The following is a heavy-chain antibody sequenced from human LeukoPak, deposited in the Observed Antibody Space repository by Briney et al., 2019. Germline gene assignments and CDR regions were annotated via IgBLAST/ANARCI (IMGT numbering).Heavy chain of an antibody. J-gene: IGHJ4*02. D-gene: IGHD3-16*01. Sequence: NPSETLSLTCTVSDDSISDYYRGWIRQPPGKGLEWIGYFYNCGRSTYNPSLKSRVTISADTSKNHFSLKLNSVTTADTAVYYCTRGAGWLIDYWGQGILVTVSS. CDR2: FYNCGRS. V-gene: IGHV4-59*01. CDR3: TRGAGWLIDY. CDR1: DDSISDYY.